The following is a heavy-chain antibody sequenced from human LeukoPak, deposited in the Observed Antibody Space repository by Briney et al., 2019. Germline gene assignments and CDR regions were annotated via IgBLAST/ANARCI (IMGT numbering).Heavy chain of an antibody. CDR3: AREDTMIDY. Sequence: SGTLSLTCTVSGGSISSYYWSWIRQPPGKGLEWIGYIYYSGSTNYNPSLKSRVTISVDTSKNQFSLKLSSVTAADTAVYYCAREDTMIDYWGQGTLVTVSS. D-gene: IGHD3-22*01. V-gene: IGHV4-59*01. CDR1: GGSISSYY. J-gene: IGHJ4*02. CDR2: IYYSGST.